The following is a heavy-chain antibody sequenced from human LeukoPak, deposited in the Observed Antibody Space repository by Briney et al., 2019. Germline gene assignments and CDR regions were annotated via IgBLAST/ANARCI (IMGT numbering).Heavy chain of an antibody. CDR2: IYNSGST. Sequence: SETLSLTCTVSGGSISSSSYRWGWIRQPPGKGLEWIGSIYNSGSTYNPSLKSRVTISVDTSKNQLSLRLSSVTAADTAVYYCARQAGDYVDYWGQGTLVTVSS. V-gene: IGHV4-39*01. CDR1: GGSISSSSYR. CDR3: ARQAGDYVDY. J-gene: IGHJ4*02.